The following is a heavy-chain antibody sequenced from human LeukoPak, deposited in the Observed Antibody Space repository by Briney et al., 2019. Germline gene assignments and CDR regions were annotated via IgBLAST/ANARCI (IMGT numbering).Heavy chain of an antibody. J-gene: IGHJ4*02. CDR3: AKGRWGVTPPFDS. Sequence: GGSLRLSCAASGFTFTRFWMSWVRQAPGKGLEWVANIKQDGSEKYYVDSVEGRFIISRDNSKKTLFLHMGSLRGEDTAIYYCAKGRWGVTPPFDSWGQGTLVFVSS. V-gene: IGHV3-7*03. CDR2: IKQDGSEK. D-gene: IGHD4-23*01. CDR1: GFTFTRFW.